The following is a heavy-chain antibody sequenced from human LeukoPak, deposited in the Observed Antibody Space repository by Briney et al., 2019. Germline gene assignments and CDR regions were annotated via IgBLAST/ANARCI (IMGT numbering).Heavy chain of an antibody. D-gene: IGHD3-3*01. CDR2: INDSGGTT. J-gene: IGHJ4*02. V-gene: IGHV3-23*01. CDR1: GFSLRNYA. CDR3: AKDRRRFWSGYLDY. Sequence: GGSLRLSCAASGFSLRNYAMSWVRQAPGKGLEWVSGINDSGGTTYYADSVKGRFTISRDNSKNTLYLQMNSLTAEDTAVYYCAKDRRRFWSGYLDYWGRGGVVTVSS.